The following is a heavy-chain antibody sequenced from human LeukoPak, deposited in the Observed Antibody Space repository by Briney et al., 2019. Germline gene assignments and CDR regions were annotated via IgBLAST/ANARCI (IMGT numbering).Heavy chain of an antibody. D-gene: IGHD5-24*01. CDR1: GLTFSSYV. V-gene: IGHV3-74*01. J-gene: IGHJ4*02. CDR3: ARDWVYKIDY. Sequence: GGSLRLSCAASGLTFSSYVMHWVRRTPGKGLVWVSRISHDGIISYADSVKGRFTISRDNAKNTLTLQMNSLRVEDTAVYFCARDWVYKIDYWGRGTLVTVSS. CDR2: ISHDGII.